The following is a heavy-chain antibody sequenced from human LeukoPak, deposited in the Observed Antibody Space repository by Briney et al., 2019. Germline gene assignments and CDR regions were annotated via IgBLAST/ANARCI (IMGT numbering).Heavy chain of an antibody. V-gene: IGHV3-21*01. D-gene: IGHD2-15*01. J-gene: IGHJ4*02. Sequence: GGSLTLSCAASGFTFSDYSLNWVRQAPGKGLEWVSCISGDSSYIYYADSVKGRFTISRDNAKNSLYLQMNSLRAEDTAVYYCARDPTVVAATFFDYWGQGTLVTVSS. CDR3: ARDPTVVAATFFDY. CDR1: GFTFSDYS. CDR2: ISGDSSYI.